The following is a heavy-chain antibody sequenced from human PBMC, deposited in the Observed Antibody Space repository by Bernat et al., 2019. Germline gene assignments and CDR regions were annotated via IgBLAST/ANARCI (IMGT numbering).Heavy chain of an antibody. CDR2: IDWDDDT. Sequence: QVTLKESGPALVKPTQTLTLTCTVSGFSLTTAAMRVSWIRQPPGKALEWLARIDWDDDTFYSTSLRTRLTISRDTSKNQVVLTMTNTDPADTATYYCARQSSANPPDYWGQGTLVTVSS. D-gene: IGHD6-25*01. J-gene: IGHJ4*02. CDR3: ARQSSANPPDY. CDR1: GFSLTTAAMR. V-gene: IGHV2-70*04.